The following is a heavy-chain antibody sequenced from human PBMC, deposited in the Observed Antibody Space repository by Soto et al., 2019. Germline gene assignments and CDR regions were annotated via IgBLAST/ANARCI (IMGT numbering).Heavy chain of an antibody. D-gene: IGHD6-19*01. V-gene: IGHV3-33*01. CDR3: ARDHYTGYSSGWYVHTGHMDV. CDR1: GFTFSSYG. CDR2: IWYDGSNK. Sequence: HPGGSLRLSCAASGFTFSSYGMHWFRQAPGKGLEWVAVIWYDGSNKYYADPVKGRFTISRDNSKNTLYLQMNSLRAEDTAVYYCARDHYTGYSSGWYVHTGHMDVWGQGTTVTVSS. J-gene: IGHJ6*02.